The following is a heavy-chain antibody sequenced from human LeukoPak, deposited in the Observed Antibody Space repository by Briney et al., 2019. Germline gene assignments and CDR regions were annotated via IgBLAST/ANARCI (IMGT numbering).Heavy chain of an antibody. J-gene: IGHJ4*02. CDR1: SGSISTSH. D-gene: IGHD1-1*01. Sequence: SDTLSLICSVWSGSISTSHWSWIRQPTGRALVWIGYIYDSGSANYNRSLKSRVALSIDTSKNQDSLKVNSVSAADTAVYYCAGDSWTNEVFDSWGQGTLVIVSS. CDR2: IYDSGSA. V-gene: IGHV4-59*08. CDR3: AGDSWTNEVFDS.